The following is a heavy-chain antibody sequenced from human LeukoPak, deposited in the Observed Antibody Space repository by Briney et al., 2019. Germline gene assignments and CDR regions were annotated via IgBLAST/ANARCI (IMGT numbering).Heavy chain of an antibody. CDR2: IYYSGST. D-gene: IGHD2-21*02. CDR1: GGSISSGDYY. Sequence: PSETLPLTCTVSGGSISSGDYYWSWIRQPPGKGLEWIGYIYYSGSTYYNPSLKSRVTISVDTSKNQFSLKLSSVTAADTAVYYCAGNCGGDCFSDYWGQGTLVTVSS. CDR3: AGNCGGDCFSDY. J-gene: IGHJ4*02. V-gene: IGHV4-30-4*01.